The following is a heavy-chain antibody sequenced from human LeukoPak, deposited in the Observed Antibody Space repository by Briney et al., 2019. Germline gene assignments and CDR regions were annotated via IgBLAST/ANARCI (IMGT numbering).Heavy chain of an antibody. CDR2: IWYDGSNK. Sequence: GRSLRLSCAASGFTFSSYGMHWVRPAPGKGLEWVAVIWYDGSNKYYADSVKGRFTNSRYNSKNTLYLQMNSLKAQDTAGDYWARDKPPPYYYENSGIFDYWGQGTLVTVSS. V-gene: IGHV3-33*01. CDR3: ARDKPPPYYYENSGIFDY. J-gene: IGHJ4*02. D-gene: IGHD3-22*01. CDR1: GFTFSSYG.